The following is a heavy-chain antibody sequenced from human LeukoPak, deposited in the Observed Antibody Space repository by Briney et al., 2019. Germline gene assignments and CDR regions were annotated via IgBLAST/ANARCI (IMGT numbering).Heavy chain of an antibody. CDR3: AELGITMIGGV. J-gene: IGHJ6*04. CDR2: ISSSGSTI. CDR1: GCTFSSYE. D-gene: IGHD3-10*02. Sequence: GGSLRLFCAASGCTFSSYEMNWVRQAPGTGLEWVSYISSSGSTIYYADSVKGRFTISRDNAKNSLYLQMNSLRAEDTAVYYCAELGITMIGGVWGKGTTVTISS. V-gene: IGHV3-48*03.